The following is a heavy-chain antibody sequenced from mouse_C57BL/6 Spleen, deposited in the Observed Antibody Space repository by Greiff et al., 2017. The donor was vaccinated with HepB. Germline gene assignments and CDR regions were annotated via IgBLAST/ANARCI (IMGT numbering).Heavy chain of an antibody. CDR3: ARVGTTGFDY. V-gene: IGHV3-6*01. D-gene: IGHD1-1*01. Sequence: EVKLMESGPGLVKPSQSLSLTCSVTGYSITSGYYWNWIRQFPGNKLEWMGYISYDGSNNYNPSLKNRISITRDTSKNQFFLKLNSVTTEDTATYYCARVGTTGFDYWGQGTTLTVSS. CDR1: GYSITSGYY. J-gene: IGHJ2*01. CDR2: ISYDGSN.